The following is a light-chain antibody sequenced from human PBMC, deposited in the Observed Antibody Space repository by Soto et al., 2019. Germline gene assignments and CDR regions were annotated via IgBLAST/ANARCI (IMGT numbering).Light chain of an antibody. CDR1: QSIRGY. J-gene: IGKJ4*01. CDR3: QPRGTWPRVT. V-gene: IGKV3-11*01. CDR2: NAS. Sequence: IVLTQSPATLSLSPGETATLSCRASQSIRGYLAWYQQKRGQAPRLLIYNASIRATGIPARFRGGASETDYTLTITRLAPEDFAIYYSQPRGTWPRVTFGGGTKVEIK.